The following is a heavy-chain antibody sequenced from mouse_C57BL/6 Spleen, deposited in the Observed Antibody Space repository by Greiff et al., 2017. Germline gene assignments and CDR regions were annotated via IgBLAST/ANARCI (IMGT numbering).Heavy chain of an antibody. CDR1: GFNIKDDY. J-gene: IGHJ3*01. V-gene: IGHV14-4*01. Sequence: VQLQQSGAELVRPGASVKLSCTASGFNIKDDYMHWVKQRPEQGLEWIGWIDPENGDTEYASKFQGKATITADTSSNTAYLQLSSLTSEDTAVYYCTRNYYGSSYPAWFAYWGQGTLVTVSA. CDR2: IDPENGDT. CDR3: TRNYYGSSYPAWFAY. D-gene: IGHD1-1*01.